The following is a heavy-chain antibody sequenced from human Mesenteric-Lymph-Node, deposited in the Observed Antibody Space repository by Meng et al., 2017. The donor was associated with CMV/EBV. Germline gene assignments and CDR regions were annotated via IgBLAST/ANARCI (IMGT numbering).Heavy chain of an antibody. Sequence: SCRSSGYTFSIYYIVWVRQAPGQGPEWMGIINPNGPTTNYAQKFQGRVTLTRDTSTSTFYMAVSSLTSEDTASYYCARVNDWYFDLWGRGTLVTVSS. D-gene: IGHD5/OR15-5a*01. J-gene: IGHJ2*01. CDR3: ARVNDWYFDL. CDR2: INPNGPTT. V-gene: IGHV1-46*01. CDR1: GYTFSIYY.